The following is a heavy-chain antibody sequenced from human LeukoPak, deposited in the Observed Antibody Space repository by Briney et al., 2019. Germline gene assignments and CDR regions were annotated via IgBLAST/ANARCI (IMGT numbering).Heavy chain of an antibody. J-gene: IGHJ4*02. D-gene: IGHD3-10*01. Sequence: GGSLTLSCAASGFTFSSYTMSWVRLAPGKGMEWVSSVSGSGYNTYDADSVKGRFTISRDNSKNTLYLQMTSLRAEDSALYYCAKEPFGEFLFDYWGQGTLVTVSS. CDR1: GFTFSSYT. CDR2: VSGSGYNT. V-gene: IGHV3-23*01. CDR3: AKEPFGEFLFDY.